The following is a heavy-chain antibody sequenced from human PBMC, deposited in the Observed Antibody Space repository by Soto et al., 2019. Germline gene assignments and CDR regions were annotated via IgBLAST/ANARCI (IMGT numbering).Heavy chain of an antibody. Sequence: QVQLVQSGAEVKKPGASVEVSCKASGYTFTSYYMHWVRQAPGQGLECMGIINPSGGSTSYAQKFQGRVTMTRDTSTSTVYMELRSLRSEDTAVYYCARDGNYYDCSGYHARGDAFDIWGQGTMVTVSS. J-gene: IGHJ3*02. CDR2: INPSGGST. CDR1: GYTFTSYY. D-gene: IGHD3-22*01. V-gene: IGHV1-46*01. CDR3: ARDGNYYDCSGYHARGDAFDI.